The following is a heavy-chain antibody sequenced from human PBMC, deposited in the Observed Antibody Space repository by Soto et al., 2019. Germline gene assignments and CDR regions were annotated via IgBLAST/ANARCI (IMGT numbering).Heavy chain of an antibody. Sequence: QLQLQESGPGLVKPSETLSLTCTVSGGSISSSSYYWGWIRQPPGKGLEWIGSIYYSGSTYYNPSLKSRVTISVDTSKNQFSLKLSSVTAADTAVYYCARLDVSLAVDVWGQGTTVTVSS. CDR2: IYYSGST. D-gene: IGHD3-9*01. CDR3: ARLDVSLAVDV. J-gene: IGHJ6*02. V-gene: IGHV4-39*01. CDR1: GGSISSSSYY.